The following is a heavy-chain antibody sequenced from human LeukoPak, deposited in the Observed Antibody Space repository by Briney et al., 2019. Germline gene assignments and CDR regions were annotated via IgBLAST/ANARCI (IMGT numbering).Heavy chain of an antibody. CDR1: EFTFSSYW. CDR3: ARGKNSGNDY. D-gene: IGHD3-10*01. Sequence: GGSLRLSCAASEFTFSSYWMHWGRQAPAKRLVWVSRINSDGSTTTYADSVKGRFTISRDNAKNTLYLQMNSLRAEDTAVYYCARGKNSGNDYWGQGTLVTVSS. V-gene: IGHV3-74*01. J-gene: IGHJ4*02. CDR2: INSDGSTT.